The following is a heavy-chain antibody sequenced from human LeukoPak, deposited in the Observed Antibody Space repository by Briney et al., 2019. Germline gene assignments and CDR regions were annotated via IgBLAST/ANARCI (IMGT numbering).Heavy chain of an antibody. J-gene: IGHJ3*02. CDR2: ISSIISII. Sequence: PGGSLRLSCAASGFTFSSYSMNWVREAPGKGLEWVSYISSIISIIYYADSVKGRFTISRENAKNSLYLEMNCLRDEDKAVYYCARDVYGGRAFDIWGQGTMVTVSS. D-gene: IGHD4-23*01. CDR1: GFTFSSYS. CDR3: ARDVYGGRAFDI. V-gene: IGHV3-48*02.